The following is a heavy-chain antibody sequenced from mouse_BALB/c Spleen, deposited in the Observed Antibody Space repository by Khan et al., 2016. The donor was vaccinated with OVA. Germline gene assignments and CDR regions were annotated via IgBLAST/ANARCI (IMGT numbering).Heavy chain of an antibody. CDR3: ARQPYYHYNIMDY. D-gene: IGHD2-10*01. CDR2: IWSDGST. V-gene: IGHV2-6-1*01. Sequence: QMQLKESGPGLVAPSQSLSITCTISGFSLTNYGVHWLRQPPGRGLEWLVVIWSDGSTTYNSALKSRLSISKDNSKSQVFLKMNSLQTDDTAMYYCARQPYYHYNIMDYWGQGTSVTVSS. CDR1: GFSLTNYG. J-gene: IGHJ4*01.